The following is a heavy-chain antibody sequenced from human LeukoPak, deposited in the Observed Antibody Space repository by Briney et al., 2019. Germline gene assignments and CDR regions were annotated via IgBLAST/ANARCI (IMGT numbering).Heavy chain of an antibody. V-gene: IGHV3-66*01. CDR1: GFTVSSNY. D-gene: IGHD6-13*01. Sequence: GGSLRLSCAASGFTVSSNYMSWVRQAPGKGLEWVSVIYSGGSTYYADSVKGRFTISRDNSKNTLYLQMNSLRAEDTAVYYCAREGEAAAGSFDYWGQGTLVTVSS. J-gene: IGHJ4*02. CDR2: IYSGGST. CDR3: AREGEAAAGSFDY.